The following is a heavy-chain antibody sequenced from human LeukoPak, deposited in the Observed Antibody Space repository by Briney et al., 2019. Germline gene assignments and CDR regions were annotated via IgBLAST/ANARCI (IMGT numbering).Heavy chain of an antibody. D-gene: IGHD2/OR15-2a*01. Sequence: SETLSLTCAVSGASISGSGYYLGWIRQPPGKGLEWIGNIYYTGSTYYNASLQSRVTISIDMSKNQFSLRLSSVTAADTAVYYCARARPQYRYWGQGTLVTVSS. CDR2: IYYTGST. CDR1: GASISGSGYY. J-gene: IGHJ4*02. CDR3: ARARPQYRY. V-gene: IGHV4-39*07.